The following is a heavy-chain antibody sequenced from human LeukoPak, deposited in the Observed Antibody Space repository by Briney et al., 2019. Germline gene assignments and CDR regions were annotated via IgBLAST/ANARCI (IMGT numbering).Heavy chain of an antibody. V-gene: IGHV3-9*01. Sequence: GGSLRLSCAASGFTFDDYAMHWVRQAPGKGLEWVSGISWNSGSIGYADSMKGRFTISRDNAKNSLYLQMNSLRSEDTALYYRAKDRALRGRGLYYFDYWGQGTLVTVSS. CDR3: AKDRALRGRGLYYFDY. CDR2: ISWNSGSI. J-gene: IGHJ4*02. D-gene: IGHD3-10*01. CDR1: GFTFDDYA.